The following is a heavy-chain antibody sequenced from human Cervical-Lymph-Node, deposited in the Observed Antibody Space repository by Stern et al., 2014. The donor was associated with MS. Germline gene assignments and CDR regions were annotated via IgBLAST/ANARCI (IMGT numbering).Heavy chain of an antibody. CDR1: GFTFGRHT. D-gene: IGHD6-25*01. J-gene: IGHJ4*02. CDR2: ISSDGSSQ. V-gene: IGHV3-30-3*01. Sequence: QVQLVQSGGGVVQPGRSLRLSCAASGFTFGRHTMHWVRQAPGQGLDWVAIISSDGSSQHYADSVKGRFTISRDNSNNTLYLQMNSLRAEDTAMYYCARPAAARYFDYWGQGTQVTVSS. CDR3: ARPAAARYFDY.